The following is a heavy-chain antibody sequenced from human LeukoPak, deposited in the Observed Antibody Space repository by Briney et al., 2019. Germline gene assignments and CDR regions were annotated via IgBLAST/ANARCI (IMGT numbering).Heavy chain of an antibody. CDR3: ARLASSPYHYGSGGRNEAFDI. J-gene: IGHJ3*02. Sequence: SLKVSCEASGGTFSSYAISWVRQAPGQGLEWMGGCIPIFETANYAQKLQGRVTITADEATSTAYMELRSLRSEVTAVYYCARLASSPYHYGSGGRNEAFDIWGQGTMVTVSS. CDR2: CIPIFETA. D-gene: IGHD3-22*01. V-gene: IGHV1-69*01. CDR1: GGTFSSYA.